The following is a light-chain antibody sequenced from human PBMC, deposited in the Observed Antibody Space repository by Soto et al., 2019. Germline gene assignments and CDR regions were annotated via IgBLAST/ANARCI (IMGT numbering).Light chain of an antibody. J-gene: IGLJ2*01. CDR3: CSYAGSNTLR. V-gene: IGLV2-11*01. Sequence: QSALTQPRSVSGSPGQSVSISCTGTSSDVGRFNHVSWYQQHPGKAPKVLIYDVSERPSGVPDRFSGSKSGNTASLTISGLQAEDEADYHCCSYAGSNTLRFRGGTKVTVL. CDR1: SSDVGRFNH. CDR2: DVS.